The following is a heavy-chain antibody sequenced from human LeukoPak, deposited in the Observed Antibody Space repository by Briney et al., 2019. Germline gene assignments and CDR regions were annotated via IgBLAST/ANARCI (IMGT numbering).Heavy chain of an antibody. CDR1: ELTFVSNG. J-gene: IGHJ4*02. V-gene: IGHV3-7*03. Sequence: GGSLRLSCAAPELTFVSNGRSWVGQPPGKGLDWGANIKQDGSGKYYVDSVKGRFTISRDNSKNTLYLQMNSLRAEDTAVYYCAKTTVTTPRFDYWGQGTLVTVSS. CDR2: IKQDGSGK. CDR3: AKTTVTTPRFDY. D-gene: IGHD4-17*01.